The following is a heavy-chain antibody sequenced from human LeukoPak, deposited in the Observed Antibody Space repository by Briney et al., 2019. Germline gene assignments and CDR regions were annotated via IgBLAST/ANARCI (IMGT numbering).Heavy chain of an antibody. Sequence: GGSLRLSCAASGFTFRNYYMSWIRQAPGKGLEWVAYIGASGSTIYYAGSVKGRFTISRDNAKNSLFLQMNSLRAEDTAVYYCAKDLRAWYYDPNGNYFSYGMDVWGQGTTVAVSS. D-gene: IGHD3-16*01. CDR1: GFTFRNYY. CDR2: IGASGSTI. CDR3: AKDLRAWYYDPNGNYFSYGMDV. J-gene: IGHJ6*02. V-gene: IGHV3-11*01.